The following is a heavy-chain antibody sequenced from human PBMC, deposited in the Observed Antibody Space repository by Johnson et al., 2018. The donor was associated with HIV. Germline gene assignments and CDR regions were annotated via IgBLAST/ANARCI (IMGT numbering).Heavy chain of an antibody. CDR2: ISFDGSNK. V-gene: IGHV3-30*18. CDR3: AKDKFMFVENPVDAFDV. CDR1: GFTFRTYG. Sequence: QVQLVESGGGVVQPGRSLRLSCAASGFTFRTYGMHWVRQAPGKGLEWVAVISFDGSNKYYADSVKGLFTISRDNSNNTLYLQMNSLRAEDTAVYYCAKDKFMFVENPVDAFDVWGQGTMVTFSS. D-gene: IGHD3-10*02. J-gene: IGHJ3*01.